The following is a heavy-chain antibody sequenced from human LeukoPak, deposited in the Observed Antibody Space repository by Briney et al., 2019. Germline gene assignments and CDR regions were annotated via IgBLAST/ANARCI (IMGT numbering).Heavy chain of an antibody. CDR1: GGSISSSSYY. D-gene: IGHD2-2*01. Sequence: SETLSLTCTVSGGSISSSSYYWGWIRQPPGKGLEWIGSIYYSGSTYYNPSLKSRVTISVDTSKNQFSLKLSSVTAADTAVYYCARHARDCSSTSCNYYYYGMDVWGQGTTVTVSS. CDR3: ARHARDCSSTSCNYYYYGMDV. V-gene: IGHV4-39*01. CDR2: IYYSGST. J-gene: IGHJ6*02.